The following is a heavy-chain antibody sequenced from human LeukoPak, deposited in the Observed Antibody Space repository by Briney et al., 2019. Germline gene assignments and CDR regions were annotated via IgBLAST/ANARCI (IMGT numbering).Heavy chain of an antibody. J-gene: IGHJ5*02. CDR2: INSDGSST. CDR3: ARESGYHGSGFDP. V-gene: IGHV3-74*01. Sequence: GGSLRLSCAASGFTFSSYWMHWVRQAPGKGLVWVSRINSDGSSTSYADFVKGRFTISRDNAKNTLFLQMNSLRAEDTAVYYCARESGYHGSGFDPWGQGTLVIVSS. CDR1: GFTFSSYW. D-gene: IGHD3-10*01.